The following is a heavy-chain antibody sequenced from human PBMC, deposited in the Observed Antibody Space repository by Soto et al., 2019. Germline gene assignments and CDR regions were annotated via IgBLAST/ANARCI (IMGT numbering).Heavy chain of an antibody. D-gene: IGHD3-10*01. J-gene: IGHJ4*02. Sequence: QITLKESGPTLVKPTQTLTLTCTFSGFSLSTSGVGVSWIRQPPGKALEWLALIYWDDDKRYSPSLKSRLTITKAPSKNQVVLTMTNMHPVDTATYYCAHGRRFGEFDYWGQGTLVTVSS. CDR1: GFSLSTSGVG. CDR3: AHGRRFGEFDY. CDR2: IYWDDDK. V-gene: IGHV2-5*02.